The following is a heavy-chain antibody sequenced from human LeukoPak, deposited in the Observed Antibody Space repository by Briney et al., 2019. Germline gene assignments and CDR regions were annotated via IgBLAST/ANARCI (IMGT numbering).Heavy chain of an antibody. CDR1: GGSISSYY. J-gene: IGHJ6*03. CDR2: IYTSGST. D-gene: IGHD3-3*01. Sequence: PSETLSLTCTVSGGSISSYYWSWIRQPAGKGLEWIGRIYTSGSTNYNPSLESRVTMSVDTSKNQFSLKLSSVTAADTAVYYCARDLTIFGVVHYYYYMDVWGKGTTVTVSS. CDR3: ARDLTIFGVVHYYYYMDV. V-gene: IGHV4-4*07.